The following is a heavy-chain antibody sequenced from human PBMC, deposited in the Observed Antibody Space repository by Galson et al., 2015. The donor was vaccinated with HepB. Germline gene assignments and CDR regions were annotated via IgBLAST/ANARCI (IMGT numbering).Heavy chain of an antibody. Sequence: SVKVSCKASGYTFTRYAMHWVRQAPGQRLEWMGWINAGNGNTKYSQKLQGRVTITRDTSASTAYMELSSLRSEDTAVYYCAGGAYYYYYMDVWGKGTTVTVSS. CDR2: INAGNGNT. CDR1: GYTFTRYA. CDR3: AGGAYYYYYMDV. D-gene: IGHD3-16*01. V-gene: IGHV1-3*01. J-gene: IGHJ6*03.